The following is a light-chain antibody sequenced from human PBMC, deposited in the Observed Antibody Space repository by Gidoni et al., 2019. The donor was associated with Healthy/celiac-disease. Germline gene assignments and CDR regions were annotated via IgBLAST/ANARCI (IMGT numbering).Light chain of an antibody. CDR3: QQYNNWPRT. Sequence: IVMTQYPATLSVSPGERATLSCRASQLVSSNLAWYQQKPGQAPRLLIYGASTRATGIPARFSGSGSGTEFTLTISSLQAEDFAVYYCQQYNNWPRTFGQGTKVEIK. V-gene: IGKV3-15*01. J-gene: IGKJ1*01. CDR1: QLVSSN. CDR2: GAS.